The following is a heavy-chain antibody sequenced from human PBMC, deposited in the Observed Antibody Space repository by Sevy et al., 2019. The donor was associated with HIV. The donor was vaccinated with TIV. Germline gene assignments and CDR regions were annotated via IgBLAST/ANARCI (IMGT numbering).Heavy chain of an antibody. J-gene: IGHJ4*02. Sequence: SETLSLTCTVSGGSFSSGDSYWSWIREHPGKGLEWVGYIYPSGNTYYKLSPKSRATISGDTSTNKFSLEPSSVTAADTAVYYCARVGYDSSGYYPSTFDYWGQGSLVTVSS. CDR2: IYPSGNT. CDR1: GGSFSSGDSY. CDR3: ARVGYDSSGYYPSTFDY. D-gene: IGHD3-22*01. V-gene: IGHV4-31*03.